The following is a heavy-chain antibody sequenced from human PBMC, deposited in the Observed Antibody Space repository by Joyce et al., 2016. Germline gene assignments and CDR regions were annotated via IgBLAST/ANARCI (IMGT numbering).Heavy chain of an antibody. J-gene: IGHJ6*02. V-gene: IGHV3-23*01. Sequence: EVQLLESGGGLVQPGGSLRLSCSASGFTFSTYAMNWVRQDPGKGLEWCADVRGGGGRAHYADFAKGRFTVSRDDSKNNFFLHMPNLGAEDTAIYYCAKDLQRGPYGMGVWGQGTTVTVSS. CDR2: VRGGGGRA. D-gene: IGHD3-10*01. CDR3: AKDLQRGPYGMGV. CDR1: GFTFSTYA.